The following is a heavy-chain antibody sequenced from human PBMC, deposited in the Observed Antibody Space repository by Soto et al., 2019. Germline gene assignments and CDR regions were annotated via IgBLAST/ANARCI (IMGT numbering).Heavy chain of an antibody. J-gene: IGHJ4*02. V-gene: IGHV1-69*01. CDR2: IIPIFGTA. CDR1: GGTFSSYA. Sequence: QVQLVQSGAEVKKPGSSVKVSCKASGGTFSSYAINWVRQAPGQGLEWMGGIIPIFGTANYAQKFQGRVTITADESTSTAYMELSSLRSEDTAEYYCAKGWSYYILNGYSYWCPGTLVIVSS. D-gene: IGHD3-9*01. CDR3: AKGWSYYILNGYSY.